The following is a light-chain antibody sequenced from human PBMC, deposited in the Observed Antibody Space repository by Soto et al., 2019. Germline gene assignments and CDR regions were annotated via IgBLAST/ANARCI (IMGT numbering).Light chain of an antibody. CDR2: DVS. CDR3: SSYTSSSTYVV. J-gene: IGLJ2*01. Sequence: QSALTQPASVSGSPGPSITISCTGTSSDVGGYNYVSWYQQHPGKAPKLMIYDVSNRPSGVSNRFSGAKSVNTASLTISGLQAEDEADYYCSSYTSSSTYVVFGGGTKLTVL. V-gene: IGLV2-14*01. CDR1: SSDVGGYNY.